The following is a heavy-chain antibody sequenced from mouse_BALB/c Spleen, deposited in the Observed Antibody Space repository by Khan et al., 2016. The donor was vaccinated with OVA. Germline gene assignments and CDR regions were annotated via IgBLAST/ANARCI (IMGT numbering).Heavy chain of an antibody. D-gene: IGHD1-1*01. CDR2: INPSTGYT. CDR3: ASYYGSSYYFDY. V-gene: IGHV1-7*01. J-gene: IGHJ2*01. CDR1: GYTFTSYW. Sequence: QMQLEESGAELAKPGASVKMSCKASGYTFTSYWMHWVKQRPGQGLEWIGYINPSTGYTEYNQKFKDKATLTADKSSSTAYMQLSSLTSEDSAVYYCASYYGSSYYFDYWSQGTTLTVSS.